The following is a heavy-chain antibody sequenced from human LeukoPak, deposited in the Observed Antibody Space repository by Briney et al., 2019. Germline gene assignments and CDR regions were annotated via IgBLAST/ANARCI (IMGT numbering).Heavy chain of an antibody. J-gene: IGHJ4*02. Sequence: PGGALRLSCAASGFTFSTYAMTWLRQAPGRGREWVSALNYNGGNTYYADSVKSRFTISRDNTKNMLYLQMYSLRAEDTAIYFCAQISVDTSRNRWADFDSWGQGILVTVSS. V-gene: IGHV3-23*01. CDR2: LNYNGGNT. D-gene: IGHD5-18*01. CDR1: GFTFSTYA. CDR3: AQISVDTSRNRWADFDS.